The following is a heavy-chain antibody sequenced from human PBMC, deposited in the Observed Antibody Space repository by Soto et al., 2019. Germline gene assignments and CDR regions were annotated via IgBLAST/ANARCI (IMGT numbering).Heavy chain of an antibody. D-gene: IGHD3-3*01. CDR1: GFTFSSYS. CDR2: ISSSSSYI. CDR3: ARDPITIFGDPPPRTDY. Sequence: GGSLRLSCAASGFTFSSYSMNWVRQAPGKGLEWVSSISSSSSYIYYADSVKGRFTISRENAKNSLYLQMNSLRAEDTAVYYCARDPITIFGDPPPRTDYWGQGTLVTVSS. V-gene: IGHV3-21*01. J-gene: IGHJ4*02.